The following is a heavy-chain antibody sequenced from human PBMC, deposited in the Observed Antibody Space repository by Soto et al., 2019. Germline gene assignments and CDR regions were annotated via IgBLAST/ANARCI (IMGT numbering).Heavy chain of an antibody. CDR1: GFTFSSYA. CDR3: AKDLPTYYYDSSGYPDISHDFDY. D-gene: IGHD3-22*01. CDR2: ISGSGGST. Sequence: PGGSLRLSCAASGFTFSSYAMSWVRQAPGKGLEWVSAISGSGGSTYYADSVKGRFTISRDNSKNTLYLQMNSLRAEDTAVYYCAKDLPTYYYDSSGYPDISHDFDYWGQGTLVTVSS. V-gene: IGHV3-23*01. J-gene: IGHJ4*02.